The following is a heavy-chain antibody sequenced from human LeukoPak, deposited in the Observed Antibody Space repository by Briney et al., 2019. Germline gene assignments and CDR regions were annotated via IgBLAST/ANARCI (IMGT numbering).Heavy chain of an antibody. Sequence: SETLSLTCTVSGGSISSSYYYWGWIRQPPGKGLEWIGYIYYGGSTNYNPSLKSRVTISVDTSKNQFSLKLSSVTAADTAVYYCARAQGGFLEWLFDYWGQGTLVTVSS. J-gene: IGHJ4*02. CDR1: GGSISSSYYY. CDR2: IYYGGST. D-gene: IGHD3-3*01. V-gene: IGHV4-61*05. CDR3: ARAQGGFLEWLFDY.